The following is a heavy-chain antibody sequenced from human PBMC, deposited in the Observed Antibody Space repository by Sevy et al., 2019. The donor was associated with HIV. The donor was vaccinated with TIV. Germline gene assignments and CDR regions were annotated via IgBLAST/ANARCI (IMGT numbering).Heavy chain of an antibody. J-gene: IGHJ5*02. CDR3: ARVPRAGLAAAGTGNFDP. V-gene: IGHV3-21*01. CDR1: GFTFSSYS. D-gene: IGHD6-13*01. CDR2: ISSSSSYI. Sequence: GGSLRLSCAASGFTFSSYSMNWVRQAPGKGLEWVSSISSSSSYIYYADSVKGRFTISRDNAKNSLYLQMNSLRAEDTAVYYCARVPRAGLAAAGTGNFDPWAREPWSPSPQ.